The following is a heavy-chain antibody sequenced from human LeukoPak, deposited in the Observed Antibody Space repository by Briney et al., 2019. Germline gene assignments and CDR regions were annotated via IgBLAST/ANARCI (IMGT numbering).Heavy chain of an antibody. D-gene: IGHD6-19*01. Sequence: GRSLRLSCAASGFTFSSYAMHWVRQAPGKGLEWVAVISYDGSNKYYADSVKGRFTISRDNSKNTLYLQMNSLRAEDTAVYYCARDGEQWLVYYYYHMDVWGKGTTVTVSS. CDR2: ISYDGSNK. CDR1: GFTFSSYA. CDR3: ARDGEQWLVYYYYHMDV. J-gene: IGHJ6*03. V-gene: IGHV3-30*01.